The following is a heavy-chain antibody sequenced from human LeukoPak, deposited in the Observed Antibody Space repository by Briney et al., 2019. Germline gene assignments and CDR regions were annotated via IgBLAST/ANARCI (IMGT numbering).Heavy chain of an antibody. CDR2: IIPIFGTA. J-gene: IGHJ3*01. CDR3: ARIGRLRNTANPFDV. Sequence: SVKVSCKASGGTFSSYAISWVRQAPGQGLEWMGGIIPIFGTANYAQKFQGRVTITADESTSTAYMELSSLRSEDTAVYYCARIGRLRNTANPFDVWGQGTMVTVSS. CDR1: GGTFSSYA. V-gene: IGHV1-69*13. D-gene: IGHD5-18*01.